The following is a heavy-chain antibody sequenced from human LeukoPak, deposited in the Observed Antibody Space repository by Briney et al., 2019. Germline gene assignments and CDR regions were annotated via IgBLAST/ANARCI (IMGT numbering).Heavy chain of an antibody. CDR1: GYTFTSYY. CDR3: TSRDSSGYYVDY. J-gene: IGHJ4*02. Sequence: ASVKVSCKASGYTFTSYYMHWVRQAPGQGLEWMGIINPSGGSTSYAQKFQGRVTMTRDMSTSTVYMELSSLRSEDTAVYYCTSRDSSGYYVDYWGQGTLVTVSS. V-gene: IGHV1-46*03. CDR2: INPSGGST. D-gene: IGHD3-22*01.